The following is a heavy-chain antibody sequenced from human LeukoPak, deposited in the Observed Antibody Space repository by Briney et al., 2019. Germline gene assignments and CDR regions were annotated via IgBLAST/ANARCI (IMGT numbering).Heavy chain of an antibody. V-gene: IGHV3-23*01. D-gene: IGHD1-26*01. Sequence: GGSLRLSCAASGFTFSSYGMSWVRQAPGKGLEWVSAISGSGGSTYYADSVKGRLTISRDNSKNTLYLQMNSLRAEDTAVYYCASPLMNSGSYYFDYWGQGTLVTVSS. CDR3: ASPLMNSGSYYFDY. J-gene: IGHJ4*02. CDR1: GFTFSSYG. CDR2: ISGSGGST.